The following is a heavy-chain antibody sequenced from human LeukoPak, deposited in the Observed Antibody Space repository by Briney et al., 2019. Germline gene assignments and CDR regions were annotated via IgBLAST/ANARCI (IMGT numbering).Heavy chain of an antibody. D-gene: IGHD3-22*01. J-gene: IGHJ4*02. CDR1: GFTFSSYA. V-gene: IGHV3-30*04. CDR3: ARALRSYDSSGLAGY. CDR2: ISYDGSNK. Sequence: GGSLRLSCAASGFTFSSYAMHWVRQAPGKGLEWVAVISYDGSNKYYADSVKGRFTISRDNSKNTLYLQMNSLRAEDTAVYYCARALRSYDSSGLAGYWGQGTLVTVSS.